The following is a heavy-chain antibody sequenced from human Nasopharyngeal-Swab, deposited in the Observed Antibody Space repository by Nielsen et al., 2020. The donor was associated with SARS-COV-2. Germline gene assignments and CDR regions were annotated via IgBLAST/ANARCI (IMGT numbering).Heavy chain of an antibody. D-gene: IGHD4-11*01. CDR2: IRSKAYGGTT. V-gene: IGHV3-49*03. J-gene: IGHJ6*02. CDR3: TRRTTSYYYYYGMDV. CDR1: GFTFCDYA. Sequence: GSLKISCTASGFTFCDYAMSWFRQAPGKGLEWVGFIRSKAYGGTTEYAASVKGRFTIARDDSKSIAYLQMNSLKTEDTAVYYCTRRTTSYYYYYGMDVWGQGTTVTVSS.